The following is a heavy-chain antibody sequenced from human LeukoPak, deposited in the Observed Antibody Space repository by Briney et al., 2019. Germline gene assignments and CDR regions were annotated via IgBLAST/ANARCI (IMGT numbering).Heavy chain of an antibody. Sequence: GSLRLSCSASGFTFSSYAMHWIRQPPGKGLEWIGHIYGSGSTNYNPSLKSRVTLSVDTSTNQFSLKLSSLTAADTAVYYCAREGTSGTHLNWFDPWGQGTLVTVSS. CDR2: IYGSGST. CDR1: GFTFSSYA. CDR3: AREGTSGTHLNWFDP. D-gene: IGHD1-1*01. V-gene: IGHV4-59*01. J-gene: IGHJ5*02.